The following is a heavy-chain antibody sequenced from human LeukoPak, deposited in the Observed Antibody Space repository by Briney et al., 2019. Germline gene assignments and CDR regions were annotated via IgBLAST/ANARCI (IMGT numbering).Heavy chain of an antibody. V-gene: IGHV4-34*01. CDR3: ARGYSSSSRAPLRY. Sequence: SSETLSLTCAVYGGSFSGYYWSWIRQPPGRGLEWIGEINHSGSTNYNPSLKSRVTISVDTSKNQFSLKLSSVTAADTAVYYCARGYSSSSRAPLRYWGQGTLVTVSS. CDR1: GGSFSGYY. CDR2: INHSGST. J-gene: IGHJ4*02. D-gene: IGHD6-6*01.